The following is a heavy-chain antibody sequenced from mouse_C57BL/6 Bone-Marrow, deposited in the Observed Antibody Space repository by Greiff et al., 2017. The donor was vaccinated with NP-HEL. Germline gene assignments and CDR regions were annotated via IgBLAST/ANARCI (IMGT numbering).Heavy chain of an antibody. CDR3: ASYYGSTYYYAMDY. Sequence: VMLVESGPGLVAPSQSLSITCTVSGFSLTSYGVHWVRQPPGKGLEWLVVIWSDGSTTYNSALKSRLSISKDNSKSQVFLKMNSLQTDDTAMYYCASYYGSTYYYAMDYWGQGTSVTVSS. D-gene: IGHD1-1*01. CDR1: GFSLTSYG. CDR2: IWSDGST. J-gene: IGHJ4*01. V-gene: IGHV2-6*03.